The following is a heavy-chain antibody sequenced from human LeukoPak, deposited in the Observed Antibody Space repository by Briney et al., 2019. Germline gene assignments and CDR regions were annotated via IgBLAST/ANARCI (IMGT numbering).Heavy chain of an antibody. CDR1: GFTFSSYW. J-gene: IGHJ4*02. V-gene: IGHV3-7*01. CDR2: IKLDGSNK. Sequence: GGSLRLSCAASGFTFSSYWMSRVRQAPGKGLEWVANIKLDGSNKYYADSVKGRFTISRDNSKNTLNLQMNGLRAEDTAVYYCATDGKLGYYDTSGFFPDYWGQGTLVTVSS. D-gene: IGHD3-22*01. CDR3: ATDGKLGYYDTSGFFPDY.